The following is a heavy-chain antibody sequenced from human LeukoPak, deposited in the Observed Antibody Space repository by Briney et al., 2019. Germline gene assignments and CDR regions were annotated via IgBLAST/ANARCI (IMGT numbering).Heavy chain of an antibody. D-gene: IGHD4-17*01. CDR3: ANEIRPNDY. J-gene: IGHJ4*02. CDR1: GFTFSNYA. V-gene: IGHV3-23*01. Sequence: PGGSLRLSCAASGFTFSNYAMSWVRQAPGRGLEWVSAISGSSGLTYYADSVKGRFTISRDNSKNTLYLQMNSLRAEDTAVYYCANEIRPNDYWGQGTQVTVSS. CDR2: ISGSSGLT.